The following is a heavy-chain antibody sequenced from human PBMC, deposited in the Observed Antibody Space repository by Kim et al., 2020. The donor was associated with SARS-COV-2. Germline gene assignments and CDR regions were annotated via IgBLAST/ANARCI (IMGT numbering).Heavy chain of an antibody. CDR3: ARHPRYSYGYDY. V-gene: IGHV4-39*01. CDR1: GGSISSSSYY. Sequence: SETLSLTCTVSGGSISSSSYYWGWIRQPPGKGLEWIGSIYYSGSTYYNPSLKSRVTISVDTSKNQFSLKLSSVTAADTAVYYCARHPRYSYGYDYWGQGTLVTVSS. CDR2: IYYSGST. J-gene: IGHJ4*02. D-gene: IGHD5-18*01.